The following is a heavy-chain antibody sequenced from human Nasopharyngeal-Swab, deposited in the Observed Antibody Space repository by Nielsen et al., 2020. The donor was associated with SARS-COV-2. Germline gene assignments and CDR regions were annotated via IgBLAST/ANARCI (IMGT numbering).Heavy chain of an antibody. Sequence: GESLKISCTASGFTFGDYAMSWFRQAPGKGLEWVGFIRSKAYGGTTEYAASVKGRFTISRDDSKSIAYLQMNSLKTEDTAVYYCTRDLEQRYCSGGSCYKGGFGYWGQGTLVTVSS. V-gene: IGHV3-49*03. CDR3: TRDLEQRYCSGGSCYKGGFGY. J-gene: IGHJ4*02. CDR1: GFTFGDYA. D-gene: IGHD2-15*01. CDR2: IRSKAYGGTT.